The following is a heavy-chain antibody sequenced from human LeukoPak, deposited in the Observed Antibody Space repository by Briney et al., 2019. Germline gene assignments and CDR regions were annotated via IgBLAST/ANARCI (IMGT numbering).Heavy chain of an antibody. CDR2: IYSGGST. J-gene: IGHJ4*02. D-gene: IGHD3-9*01. CDR3: ARSAHLTGFDF. Sequence: GGSLRLSCAASGFTVSSNYMSWVRQAPGKGLEWVSVIYSGGSTYYADSVKGRFTISRDNSKNTLFLQMNSLRAEDTAVYYCARSAHLTGFDFWGQGTLVTVSS. V-gene: IGHV3-53*01. CDR1: GFTVSSNY.